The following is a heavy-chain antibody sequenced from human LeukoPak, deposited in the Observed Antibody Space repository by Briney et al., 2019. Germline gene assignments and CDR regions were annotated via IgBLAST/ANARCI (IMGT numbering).Heavy chain of an antibody. CDR2: SYYSGST. Sequence: PSETLSLTCTVSGGSINSYYWSWIRQPPGKGLEWIGYSYYSGSTNYNPSLKSRVTISVDTSKNQFSLKLSSVTAADTAVYYCARGGSSGWYVNWFDPWGQGTLVTVSS. J-gene: IGHJ5*02. V-gene: IGHV4-59*08. CDR1: GGSINSYY. D-gene: IGHD6-19*01. CDR3: ARGGSSGWYVNWFDP.